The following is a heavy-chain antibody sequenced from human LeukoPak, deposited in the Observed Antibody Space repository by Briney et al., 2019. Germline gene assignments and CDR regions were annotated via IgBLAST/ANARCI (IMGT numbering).Heavy chain of an antibody. CDR1: GGSISSYY. D-gene: IGHD6-13*01. J-gene: IGHJ4*02. Sequence: KPPETLSLTCSVSGGSISSYYWSWIRQPPGKGLEWIGYIYYSGSTNYNPSLKSRVTISVDTSKNQFSLKLSSVTAADTAVYYCARDSPYSSSWLDYWGQGTLVTVSS. CDR3: ARDSPYSSSWLDY. CDR2: IYYSGST. V-gene: IGHV4-59*01.